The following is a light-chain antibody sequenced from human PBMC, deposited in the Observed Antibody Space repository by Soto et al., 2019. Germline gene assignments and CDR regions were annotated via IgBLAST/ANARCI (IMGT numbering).Light chain of an antibody. V-gene: IGKV2-30*01. Sequence: DVVMTQSPLSLSVTLGQPASISCRSGQGLVYSDGNTFLNWFHQRPGQSPRRLIYQVSNRDSGVPDRFSGSGSGTDYTLTISRVEAEDVGIYYCVQGTHWPWTFGQGTKAEIK. J-gene: IGKJ1*01. CDR3: VQGTHWPWT. CDR2: QVS. CDR1: QGLVYSDGNTF.